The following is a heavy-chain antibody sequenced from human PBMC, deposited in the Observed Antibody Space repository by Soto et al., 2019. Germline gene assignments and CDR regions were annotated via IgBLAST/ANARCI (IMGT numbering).Heavy chain of an antibody. V-gene: IGHV1-8*01. CDR1: GYTFTSYD. Sequence: QVQLVQSGAEVKKPGASVKVSCKASGYTFTSYDINWVRQATGQGLEWMGWLNPNSGNTGYAQKLRGRVTMTRNTAIRTAYMQLSSLRSEDTAVYSCAREGWFLDDWGQGTLVTVSS. CDR2: LNPNSGNT. CDR3: AREGWFLDD. J-gene: IGHJ4*02. D-gene: IGHD3-10*01.